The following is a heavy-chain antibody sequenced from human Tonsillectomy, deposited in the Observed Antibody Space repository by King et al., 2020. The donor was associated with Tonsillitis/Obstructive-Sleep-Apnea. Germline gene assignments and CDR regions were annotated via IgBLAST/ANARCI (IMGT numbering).Heavy chain of an antibody. Sequence: VQLVESGGGLVQPGGSLRLSCAASGFTFSSYEMNWVRQAPGKGLEGVSYISSSGSTIYHADSVKGRFTMSRDNAKNSLYLQMNSLRAEDTAVYYCARDAHRYDFWSGPFDYWGQGTLVTVSS. V-gene: IGHV3-48*03. CDR1: GFTFSSYE. J-gene: IGHJ4*02. D-gene: IGHD3-3*01. CDR3: ARDAHRYDFWSGPFDY. CDR2: ISSSGSTI.